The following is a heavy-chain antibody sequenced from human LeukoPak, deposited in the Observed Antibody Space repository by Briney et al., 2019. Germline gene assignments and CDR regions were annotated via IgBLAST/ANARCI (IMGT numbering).Heavy chain of an antibody. Sequence: GGSLRLSCAASGFTFSSYWMHWVRQAPGKGLVWVSRLNTDGSRTSYADSVKGRFTISRDNAKNSLYLQMNSLRAEDTALYYCAKSGIIQGYYFYYMDVWGKGTTVTISS. J-gene: IGHJ6*03. V-gene: IGHV3-74*01. CDR2: LNTDGSRT. CDR1: GFTFSSYW. D-gene: IGHD5-18*01. CDR3: AKSGIIQGYYFYYMDV.